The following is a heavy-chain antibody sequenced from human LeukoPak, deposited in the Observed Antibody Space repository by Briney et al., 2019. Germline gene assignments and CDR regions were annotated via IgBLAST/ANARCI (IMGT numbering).Heavy chain of an antibody. D-gene: IGHD6-13*01. Sequence: GGSLRLSCAASGFTFSRNAMNWVRQAPGKGLEWVSFISSSSNYMSYADSVKGRFTVSRDNAKNSLYLQMNSLRAEDTAVYYCARPLDSSNNYFDYWGQGTLVTVSA. V-gene: IGHV3-21*01. CDR2: ISSSSNYM. CDR3: ARPLDSSNNYFDY. J-gene: IGHJ4*02. CDR1: GFTFSRNA.